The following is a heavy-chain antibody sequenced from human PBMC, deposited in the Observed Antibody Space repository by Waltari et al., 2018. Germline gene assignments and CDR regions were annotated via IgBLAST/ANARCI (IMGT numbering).Heavy chain of an antibody. Sequence: QVQLQESGPGLVKPSETLSLTCTVAGGSISSHYWSWIRQPPGKGLEWIGYIYYSGSTNYNPSLKSRVTISVDTSKNQFSLKLSSVTAADTAVYYCARDPEAGVSGFDYWGQGTLVTVSS. CDR2: IYYSGST. V-gene: IGHV4-59*11. D-gene: IGHD6-19*01. CDR1: GGSISSHY. J-gene: IGHJ4*02. CDR3: ARDPEAGVSGFDY.